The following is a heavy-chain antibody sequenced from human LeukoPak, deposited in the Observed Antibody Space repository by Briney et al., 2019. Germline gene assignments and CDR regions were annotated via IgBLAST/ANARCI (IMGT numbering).Heavy chain of an antibody. J-gene: IGHJ4*02. CDR3: ARRAPDFYGYDY. Sequence: ASVKVSCKASGYTFTDYYIHWVRQAPGQELEWMGWISPNSGGTYYAQNFQDRVTMTRDTSITTAYMELSRLRSDDTAVYYCARRAPDFYGYDYWGQGTLVTVSS. D-gene: IGHD3-3*01. CDR1: GYTFTDYY. V-gene: IGHV1-2*02. CDR2: ISPNSGGT.